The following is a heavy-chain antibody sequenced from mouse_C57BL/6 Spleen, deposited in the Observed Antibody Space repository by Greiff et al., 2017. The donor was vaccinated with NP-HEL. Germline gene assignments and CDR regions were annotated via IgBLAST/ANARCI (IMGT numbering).Heavy chain of an antibody. D-gene: IGHD2-2*01. CDR1: GYTFTSYW. CDR3: ASGLPAYFDY. J-gene: IGHJ2*01. CDR2: IDPSDSYT. V-gene: IGHV1-59*01. Sequence: QVQLQQPGAELVRPGTSVKLSCKASGYTFTSYWMHWVKQRPGQGLEWIGVIDPSDSYTNYNQKFKGKATLTVDTSSSTAYMQLSSLTSEDSAVYYCASGLPAYFDYWGQGTTLTVSS.